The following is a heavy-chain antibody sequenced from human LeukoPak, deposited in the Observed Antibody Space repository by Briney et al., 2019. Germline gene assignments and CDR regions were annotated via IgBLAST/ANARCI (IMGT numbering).Heavy chain of an antibody. Sequence: GGSLRLSCAASGFTFSSYGMHWVRQAPGKGLGWGAVIWYDGSNKYYADSVKGRFTISRDNSKNTLYLQMNSLRAEDTAVYYCARDSSGWFDPWGQGTLVTVSS. V-gene: IGHV3-33*01. D-gene: IGHD3-22*01. CDR2: IWYDGSNK. J-gene: IGHJ5*02. CDR1: GFTFSSYG. CDR3: ARDSSGWFDP.